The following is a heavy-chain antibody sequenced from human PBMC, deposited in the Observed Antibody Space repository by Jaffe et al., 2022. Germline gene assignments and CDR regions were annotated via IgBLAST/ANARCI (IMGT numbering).Heavy chain of an antibody. V-gene: IGHV2-5*02. D-gene: IGHD7-27*01. CDR3: AHKGNWGWSPYYFDY. CDR1: GFSLSTSGVG. J-gene: IGHJ4*02. Sequence: QITLKESGPTLVKPTQTLTLTCTFSGFSLSTSGVGVGWIRQPPGKALEWLALIYWDDDKRYSPSLKSRLTITKDTSKNQVVLTMTNMDPVDTATYYCAHKGNWGWSPYYFDYWGQGTLVTVSS. CDR2: IYWDDDK.